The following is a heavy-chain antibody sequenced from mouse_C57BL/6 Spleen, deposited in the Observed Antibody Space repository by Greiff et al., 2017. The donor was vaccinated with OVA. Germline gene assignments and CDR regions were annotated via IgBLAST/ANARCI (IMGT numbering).Heavy chain of an antibody. Sequence: VMLVESGPELVQPGASVKISCKASGYAFSSSWMNWVKQRPGKGLEWIGRIYPGDGDTNYNGKLKGKATLTADKSSSTAYMQLSSLTSEDSAVYFCARDGYYVDWYFDVWGTGTTVTVSS. CDR3: ARDGYYVDWYFDV. V-gene: IGHV1-82*01. CDR2: IYPGDGDT. J-gene: IGHJ1*03. CDR1: GYAFSSSW. D-gene: IGHD2-3*01.